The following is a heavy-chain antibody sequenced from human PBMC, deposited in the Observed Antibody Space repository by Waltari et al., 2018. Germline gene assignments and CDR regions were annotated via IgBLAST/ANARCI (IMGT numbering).Heavy chain of an antibody. CDR2: ILYDGSNK. J-gene: IGHJ4*02. CDR3: ARDGYYYDSSGYYYYFDY. CDR1: GFTFSSYG. D-gene: IGHD3-22*01. V-gene: IGHV3-33*01. Sequence: QVQLVESGGGVVQPGRSLRLSCAASGFTFSSYGMHWVRQAPGKGLEWVAVILYDGSNKYYADSVKGRFTISRDNSKNTLYLQMNSLRAEDTAVYYCARDGYYYDSSGYYYYFDYWGQGTLVTVSS.